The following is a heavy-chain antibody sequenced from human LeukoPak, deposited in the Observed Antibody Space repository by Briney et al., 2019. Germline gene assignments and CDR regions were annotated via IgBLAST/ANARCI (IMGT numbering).Heavy chain of an antibody. Sequence: GASVKVSCKASGYTFTSYDINWVRQATGQGLEWMGWMNPNSGNTGYAQKFQGRVTMTRDTSTSTVYMELSSLRSEDTAVYYCAREAPYCGGDCYRYFQHWGQGTLVTVSS. D-gene: IGHD2-21*02. CDR3: AREAPYCGGDCYRYFQH. V-gene: IGHV1-8*01. CDR1: GYTFTSYD. J-gene: IGHJ1*01. CDR2: MNPNSGNT.